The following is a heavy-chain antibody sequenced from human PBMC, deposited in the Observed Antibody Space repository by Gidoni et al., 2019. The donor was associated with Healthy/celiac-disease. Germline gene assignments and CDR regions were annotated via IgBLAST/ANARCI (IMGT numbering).Heavy chain of an antibody. J-gene: IGHJ6*02. CDR1: GGSISSYY. CDR3: ARRKTIFGVATLGGMDV. CDR2: IYYSGST. Sequence: QVQLQESGPGLVKPSETLSLTCTASGGSISSYYWSWIRQPPGKGLEWIGYIYYSGSTNYNPSLKSRVTISVDTSKNQFSLKLSSVTAADTAVYYCARRKTIFGVATLGGMDVWGQGTTVTVSS. D-gene: IGHD3-3*01. V-gene: IGHV4-59*08.